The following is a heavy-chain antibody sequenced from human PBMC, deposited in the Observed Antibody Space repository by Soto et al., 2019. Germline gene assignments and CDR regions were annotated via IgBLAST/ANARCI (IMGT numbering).Heavy chain of an antibody. J-gene: IGHJ5*02. Sequence: ASVKVSCKASGYTFTSYDINWVRQATGQGLEWMGWMNPNSGNTGYAQKFQGRVTMTRNTSISTAYMELSSLRSEDTAVYYCARGPHCSSTSCYGGDWFDPWGQGTLVTVSS. D-gene: IGHD2-2*01. CDR3: ARGPHCSSTSCYGGDWFDP. CDR1: GYTFTSYD. CDR2: MNPNSGNT. V-gene: IGHV1-8*01.